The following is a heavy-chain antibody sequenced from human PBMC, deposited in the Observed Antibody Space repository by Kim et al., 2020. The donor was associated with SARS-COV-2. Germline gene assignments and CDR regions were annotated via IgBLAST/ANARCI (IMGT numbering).Heavy chain of an antibody. V-gene: IGHV3-23*01. CDR3: AKDTLYDFWSGYPGQDAFDI. D-gene: IGHD3-3*01. Sequence: RFTISRDKSKNTLYLQMNSLRAEDMAVYYCAKDTLYDFWSGYPGQDAFDIWGQGTMVTVSS. J-gene: IGHJ3*02.